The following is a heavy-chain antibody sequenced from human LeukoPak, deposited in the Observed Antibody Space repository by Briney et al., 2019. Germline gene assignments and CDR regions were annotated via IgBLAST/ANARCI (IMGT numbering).Heavy chain of an antibody. J-gene: IGHJ4*02. Sequence: PGGSLRLSCAASGFTFNIYDMNWVRQAPGKGLEWISYIGIDSGNTKYADSVRGRFTISADKAKNPLYLQMNSLRVEDTAVYYCARDHNYALDNWGQGTLVSVAS. CDR2: IGIDSGNT. D-gene: IGHD1-1*01. V-gene: IGHV3-48*01. CDR3: ARDHNYALDN. CDR1: GFTFNIYD.